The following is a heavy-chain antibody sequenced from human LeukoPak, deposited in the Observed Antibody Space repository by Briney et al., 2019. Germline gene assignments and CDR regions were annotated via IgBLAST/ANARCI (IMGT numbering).Heavy chain of an antibody. CDR1: GFTFTNYY. Sequence: GGSLRLSCAASGFTFTNYYMTWVRQAPGKGLEWVANINKDGSKGSYVDSVRGRFTISRDNAKKSLYLRMDNLSAEDTATYYCARENWSQDYWGQGTRVTVSS. V-gene: IGHV3-7*01. CDR3: ARENWSQDY. J-gene: IGHJ4*02. D-gene: IGHD1-1*01. CDR2: INKDGSKG.